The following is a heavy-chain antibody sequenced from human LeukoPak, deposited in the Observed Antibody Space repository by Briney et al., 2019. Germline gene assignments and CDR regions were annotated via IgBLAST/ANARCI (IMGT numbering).Heavy chain of an antibody. V-gene: IGHV1-46*01. D-gene: IGHD5-18*01. J-gene: IGHJ3*01. CDR1: GYTFTSYY. CDR2: INPSGGST. Sequence: ASVKVSCKASGYTFTSYYMHWVRQAPGQGLEWMGIINPSGGSTSYAQKFQGRVTMTRDTSTSTVYMELSSLRSEDTAVYYYARDWGYSYVGPDGTPWGQGTMVTVSS. CDR3: ARDWGYSYVGPDGTP.